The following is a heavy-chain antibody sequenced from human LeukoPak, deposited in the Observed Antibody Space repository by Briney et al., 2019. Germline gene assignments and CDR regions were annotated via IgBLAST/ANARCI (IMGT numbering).Heavy chain of an antibody. CDR1: GGSISSYY. V-gene: IGHV4-59*08. CDR2: IYYSGST. D-gene: IGHD3-22*01. Sequence: SETLSLTCTVSGGSISSYYWSWIRQPPGKGLGGLGYIYYSGSTNYNPSLKSRVTISVDTSKNQFSLKLSSVTAADTAVYYCARHGGGYYSRFDYWGQGTLVTVSS. CDR3: ARHGGGYYSRFDY. J-gene: IGHJ4*02.